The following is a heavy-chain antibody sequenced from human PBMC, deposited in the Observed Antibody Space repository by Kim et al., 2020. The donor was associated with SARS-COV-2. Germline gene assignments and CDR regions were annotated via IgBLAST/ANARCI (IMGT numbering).Heavy chain of an antibody. J-gene: IGHJ4*02. CDR1: GFTFSGST. CDR3: ATSSVTTGLFDY. CDR2: IKTKSNSYAT. D-gene: IGHD4-17*01. Sequence: GGCLRLSCAASGFTFSGSTIHWVRQASGKGLEWVGRIKTKSNSYATTYAATVKGRFTISRDDSKNTAYLQMDSLKTEDSALYYCATSSVTTGLFDYWGQGTLVTVSS. V-gene: IGHV3-73*01.